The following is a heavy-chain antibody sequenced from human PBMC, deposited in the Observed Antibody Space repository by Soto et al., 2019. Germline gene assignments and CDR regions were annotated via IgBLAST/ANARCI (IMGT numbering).Heavy chain of an antibody. D-gene: IGHD1-7*01. CDR2: IYYSGST. J-gene: IGHJ6*02. Sequence: LSLTCTVSGGSISSYYWSWIRQPPEKGLEWIGYIYYSGSTNYNPSLKSRVTISVDTSKNQFSLKLSSVTAADTAVYYCARVITGTTLRYYYYGMDVWGQGTTVTVSS. CDR1: GGSISSYY. V-gene: IGHV4-59*01. CDR3: ARVITGTTLRYYYYGMDV.